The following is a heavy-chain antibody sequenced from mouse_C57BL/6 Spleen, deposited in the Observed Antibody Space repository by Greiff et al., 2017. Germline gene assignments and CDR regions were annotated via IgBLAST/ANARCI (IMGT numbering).Heavy chain of an antibody. Sequence: EVQLVESGGGLVKPGGSLKLSCAASGFTFSDYGMHWVRQAPEKGLEWVAYISSGSSIIYYADTVKGRFTISRDNAKNTLFLQMTSLRSEDTAMYYCARRYGSSYFDYWGQGTTLTVSS. CDR1: GFTFSDYG. V-gene: IGHV5-17*01. CDR3: ARRYGSSYFDY. D-gene: IGHD1-1*01. J-gene: IGHJ2*01. CDR2: ISSGSSII.